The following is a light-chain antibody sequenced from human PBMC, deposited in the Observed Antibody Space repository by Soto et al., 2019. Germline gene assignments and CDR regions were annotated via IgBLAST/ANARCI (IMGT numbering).Light chain of an antibody. Sequence: DIQMTQSPSTLSASVGDRVTITCRASQSFSYWLAWYQQKPGKAPKLLIYKASGLESGVPSRFSSSGSGTEFTLTISSLQPDDFATYYCQQYNSYPWTFGQGTKVEI. CDR1: QSFSYW. CDR3: QQYNSYPWT. CDR2: KAS. V-gene: IGKV1-5*03. J-gene: IGKJ1*01.